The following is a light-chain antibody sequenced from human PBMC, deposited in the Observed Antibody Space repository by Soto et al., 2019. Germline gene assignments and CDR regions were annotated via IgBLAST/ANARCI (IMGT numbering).Light chain of an antibody. CDR2: AAS. J-gene: IGKJ1*01. Sequence: ENVFTQSPGTLSLSPGERATLSCRASQSVSSYYLAWYQQKPGQAPRLLIYAASSRATGIPDRFSGGGSGTDFTLTISRLEPEDFAVYYCQQCGSSPWTFGQGTKVDIK. V-gene: IGKV3-20*01. CDR1: QSVSSYY. CDR3: QQCGSSPWT.